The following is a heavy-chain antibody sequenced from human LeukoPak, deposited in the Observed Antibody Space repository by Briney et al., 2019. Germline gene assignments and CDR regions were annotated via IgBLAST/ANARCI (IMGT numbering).Heavy chain of an antibody. Sequence: GGSLRLSCAASGFTFSSYEMNWVRQTPGKGLEWVSYISRSGSTIFYADSVKGRFTISRDNAKNSLYLQMNSLRAEDTAVYYCARLYTAYAFDYWGQGTLVTVSS. J-gene: IGHJ4*02. CDR3: ARLYTAYAFDY. CDR2: ISRSGSTI. V-gene: IGHV3-48*03. CDR1: GFTFSSYE. D-gene: IGHD5-12*01.